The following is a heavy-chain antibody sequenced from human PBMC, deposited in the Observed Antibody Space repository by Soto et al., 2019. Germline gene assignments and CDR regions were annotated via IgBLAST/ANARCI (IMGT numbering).Heavy chain of an antibody. Sequence: QVQLVQSGAEVKKPGASVKVSCKASGYTFTDYHIHWVRQAPGQGLEFMGWINANNGGAGSAQQFQGRVTVTRDTSITTVYRERSNLRSDDTAVYYCARGGGSETLQPPYNWFDPWGQGPLVPVSS. CDR2: INANNGGA. CDR1: GYTFTDYH. V-gene: IGHV1-2*02. J-gene: IGHJ5*02. D-gene: IGHD6-25*01. CDR3: ARGGGSETLQPPYNWFDP.